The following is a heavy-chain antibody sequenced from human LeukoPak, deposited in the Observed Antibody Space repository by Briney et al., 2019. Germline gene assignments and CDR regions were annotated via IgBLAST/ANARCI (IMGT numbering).Heavy chain of an antibody. J-gene: IGHJ4*02. D-gene: IGHD1-26*01. CDR2: ISDSGAGT. Sequence: GGTLRLSCAASGFTFSNYGMSWVRQAPGKGLEWVSAISDSGAGTYYADSVKGRFTISRDNSKNTLYLQMNSLRAEDTAVYFCAKLISKSVVGSTDYWGQGTLVTVSS. CDR3: AKLISKSVVGSTDY. CDR1: GFTFSNYG. V-gene: IGHV3-23*01.